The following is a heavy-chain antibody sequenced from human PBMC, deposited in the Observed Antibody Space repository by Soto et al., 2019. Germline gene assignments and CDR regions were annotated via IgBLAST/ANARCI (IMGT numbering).Heavy chain of an antibody. CDR1: GGTFSSYT. Sequence: SVKVSCKASGGTFSSYTISWVRQAPGQGLEWMGRIIPILGIANYAQKFQGRVTITADKSTSTAYMELSSLRSDDTAVYYCARASETTGTRRKTGVFVYRGQGTLVTGSS. J-gene: IGHJ4*02. CDR2: IIPILGIA. V-gene: IGHV1-69*02. CDR3: ARASETTGTRRKTGVFVY. D-gene: IGHD1-1*01.